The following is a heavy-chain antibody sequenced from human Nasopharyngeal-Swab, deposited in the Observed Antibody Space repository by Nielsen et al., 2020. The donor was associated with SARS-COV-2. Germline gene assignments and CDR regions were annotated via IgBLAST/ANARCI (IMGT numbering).Heavy chain of an antibody. CDR3: ARGNGAFDY. J-gene: IGHJ4*02. V-gene: IGHV4-34*01. D-gene: IGHD4-17*01. CDR1: GGSFSGYY. Sequence: GSLRLSRAVSGGSFSGYYWSWIRQPPGKGLEWIGEINHSGSTNYNPSLKSRVTISVDTSKNQFSLKLSSVTAADTAVYYCARGNGAFDYWGQGTLVTVSS. CDR2: INHSGST.